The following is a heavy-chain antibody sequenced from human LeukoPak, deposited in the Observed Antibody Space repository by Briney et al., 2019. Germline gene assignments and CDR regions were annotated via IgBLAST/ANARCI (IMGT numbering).Heavy chain of an antibody. CDR3: ASWGDTTAEYFQR. D-gene: IGHD2-21*02. Sequence: GGSLRLSCVASGFPFSSYWMTWVRQAPGKGLEWVAHINPDGRDTYYVDSVKGRSTISRDNAQNSMYLQMNSLRVEDTAVYYCASWGDTTAEYFQRWGQGTLVTVSS. CDR1: GFPFSSYW. J-gene: IGHJ1*01. V-gene: IGHV3-7*01. CDR2: INPDGRDT.